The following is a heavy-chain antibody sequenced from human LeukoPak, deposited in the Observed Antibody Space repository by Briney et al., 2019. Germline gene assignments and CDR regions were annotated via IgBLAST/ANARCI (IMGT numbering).Heavy chain of an antibody. V-gene: IGHV4-61*01. CDR2: IYYSGST. D-gene: IGHD6-19*01. J-gene: IGHJ4*02. CDR3: ARGQWLNIDY. CDR1: GGSVSSGSYY. Sequence: SETLSLTCTVSGGSVSSGSYYWSWIRQPPGKGLEWIGYIYYSGSTNYNPSLKSRVTISVDTSKNQFSLKLSSVTAADTAVYYCARGQWLNIDYWGQGTLVTVSS.